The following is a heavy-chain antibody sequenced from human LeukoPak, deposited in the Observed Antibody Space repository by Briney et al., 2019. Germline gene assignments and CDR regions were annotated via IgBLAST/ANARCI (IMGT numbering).Heavy chain of an antibody. CDR2: IYYSGST. Sequence: PSETLSLTCTVSGGSISSYYWSWIRQPPGKGLEWIGYIYYSGSTNYNPSLKSRVTISVDTSKNQFSLKLSSVTAADTAVYYCAGVRWYSGSYAQGFVDYWGQGTLVTVSS. D-gene: IGHD1-26*01. J-gene: IGHJ4*02. CDR3: AGVRWYSGSYAQGFVDY. CDR1: GGSISSYY. V-gene: IGHV4-59*01.